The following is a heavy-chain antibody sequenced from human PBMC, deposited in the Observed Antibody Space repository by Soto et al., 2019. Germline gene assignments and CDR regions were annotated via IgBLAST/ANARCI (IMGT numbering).Heavy chain of an antibody. CDR1: GFSFSDYA. CDR2: ISGDAGST. J-gene: IGHJ4*02. CDR3: AKRVYGDYVWFDY. Sequence: EVHLLESGGGLVQPGVSLRLSCAASGFSFSDYAMRWVRQAPVKGLEWVSIISGDAGSTKYADSVKGRFTISRVNSKNTVYLQMYSLRAEDTAVYYCAKRVYGDYVWFDYWGQGTLVTVSS. V-gene: IGHV3-23*01. D-gene: IGHD4-17*01.